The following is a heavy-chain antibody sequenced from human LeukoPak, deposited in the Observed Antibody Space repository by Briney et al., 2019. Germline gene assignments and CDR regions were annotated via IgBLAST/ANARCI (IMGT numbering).Heavy chain of an antibody. Sequence: GGSLRLSCAASGFTFSSYAMSWVRQAPGKGLEWVSAISGSGGSTYYADSVKGRFTISRDNSKNTLYLQMNSLRAEDTAVYYCAKGSSSWSSSPASDYWGQGTLVTVPS. V-gene: IGHV3-23*01. J-gene: IGHJ4*02. CDR3: AKGSSSWSSSPASDY. CDR2: ISGSGGST. D-gene: IGHD6-13*01. CDR1: GFTFSSYA.